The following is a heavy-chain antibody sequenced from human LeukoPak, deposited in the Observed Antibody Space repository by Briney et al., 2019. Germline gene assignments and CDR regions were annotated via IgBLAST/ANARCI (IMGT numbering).Heavy chain of an antibody. Sequence: SVKVSCKASGGSFNSLDFTWVRQAPGQGLEWVGGVIPIYGTTKSAQKFQGRVAMTTDESTSTAYMELRSLRSDDTAVYYCARDLVGYGGAAAGLFDYWGQGTLVTVSS. CDR1: GGSFNSLD. D-gene: IGHD6-13*01. CDR2: VIPIYGTT. V-gene: IGHV1-69*05. J-gene: IGHJ4*02. CDR3: ARDLVGYGGAAAGLFDY.